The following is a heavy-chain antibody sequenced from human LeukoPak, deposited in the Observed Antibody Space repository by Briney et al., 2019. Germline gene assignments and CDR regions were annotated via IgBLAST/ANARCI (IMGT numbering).Heavy chain of an antibody. CDR2: IIPIFGTA. Sequence: ASVKVSCTASGGTFSSYAISWVRQAPGQGLEWMEGIIPIFGTANYAQKFQGRVTITTDESTSTAYMELSSLRSEDTAVYYCARSRLQLWSHPDYYYYYYMDVWGKGTTVTVSS. CDR1: GGTFSSYA. D-gene: IGHD5-18*01. CDR3: ARSRLQLWSHPDYYYYYYMDV. V-gene: IGHV1-69*05. J-gene: IGHJ6*03.